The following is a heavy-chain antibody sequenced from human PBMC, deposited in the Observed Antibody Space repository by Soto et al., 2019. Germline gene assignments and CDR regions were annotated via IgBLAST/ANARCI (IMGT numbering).Heavy chain of an antibody. V-gene: IGHV1-18*01. CDR3: ARVPPGIVGATSAFDI. CDR1: GYTFTSYG. Sequence: ASVKVSCKASGYTFTSYGISWVRQAPGQGLEWMGWISAYNGNTNYAQKLQGRVTMTTDTSTSTAYMELRSLRSDDTAVYYCARVPPGIVGATSAFDIWGQGTMVTVSS. CDR2: ISAYNGNT. J-gene: IGHJ3*02. D-gene: IGHD1-26*01.